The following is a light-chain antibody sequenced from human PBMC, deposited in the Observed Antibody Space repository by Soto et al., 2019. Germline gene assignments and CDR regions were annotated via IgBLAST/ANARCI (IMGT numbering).Light chain of an antibody. Sequence: QSVLTQPASVSGSPGQSITISCTGTSSDVGSYNYVAWYQQFPGKTPKLMIYEVRNRPSGVSSRFSGSKSGNTASLTISGLQAEDEADYYCISYTGSDTSYVCGTGTKVA. CDR1: SSDVGSYNY. CDR2: EVR. CDR3: ISYTGSDTSYV. J-gene: IGLJ1*01. V-gene: IGLV2-14*01.